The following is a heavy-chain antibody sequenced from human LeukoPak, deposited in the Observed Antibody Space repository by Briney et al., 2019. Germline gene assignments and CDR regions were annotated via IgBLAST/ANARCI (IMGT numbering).Heavy chain of an antibody. CDR3: ARLPFSYYYGSGSYYSYMDV. D-gene: IGHD3-10*01. CDR2: IYYSGST. J-gene: IGHJ6*03. V-gene: IGHV4-39*07. Sequence: PSETLSLTCTVSGGSISSSSYYWGWIRQPPGKGLEWIGSIYYSGSTYYNPSLKSRVTISVDTSKNQFSLKLSSATAADTAMYYCARLPFSYYYGSGSYYSYMDVWGKGTTVTISS. CDR1: GGSISSSSYY.